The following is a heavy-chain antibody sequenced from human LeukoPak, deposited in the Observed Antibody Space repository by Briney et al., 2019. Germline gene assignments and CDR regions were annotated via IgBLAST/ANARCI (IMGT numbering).Heavy chain of an antibody. D-gene: IGHD4-23*01. CDR1: GGTFSSYA. CDR3: APDGDYGGNSFDY. Sequence: ASVKVSCKASGGTFSSYAISWVRQAPGQGLEWMGRIIPILGIANYAQKFQGRVTITADKSTSTAYMELSSLRSEDTAVYYCAPDGDYGGNSFDYWGQEPWSPSPQ. V-gene: IGHV1-69*04. CDR2: IIPILGIA. J-gene: IGHJ4*01.